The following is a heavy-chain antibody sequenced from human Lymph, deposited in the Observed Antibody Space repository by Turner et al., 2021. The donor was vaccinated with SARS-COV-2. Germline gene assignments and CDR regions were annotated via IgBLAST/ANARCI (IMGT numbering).Heavy chain of an antibody. CDR1: GGSISSGYYY. CDR3: ARVVVLRRAYFDY. D-gene: IGHD2-8*01. CDR2: IYYSGST. J-gene: IGHJ4*02. V-gene: IGHV4-30-4*01. Sequence: QVQLQESGPGLVKPSQTLSLTCTVSGGSISSGYYYWSWIRQPPGKGLEWIGYIYYSGSTYYNPSLKCRVTISVDTSKTQFSLKLSSVTAADTAVYYCARVVVLRRAYFDYWGQGTLVTVSS.